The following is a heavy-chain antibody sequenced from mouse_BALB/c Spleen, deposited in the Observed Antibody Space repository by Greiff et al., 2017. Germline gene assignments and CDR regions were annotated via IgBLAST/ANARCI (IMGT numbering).Heavy chain of an antibody. CDR2: ISSGGSYT. V-gene: IGHV5-9-1*01. J-gene: IGHJ3*01. D-gene: IGHD2-3*01. CDR3: ARLDGPAWFAY. Sequence: EVMLVESGGGLVKPGGSLKLSCAASGFTFSSYAMSWVRQTPEKRLEWVATISSGGSYTYYPDSVKGRFTISRDNAKNTLYLQMSSLRSEDTAMYYCARLDGPAWFAYWGQGTLVTVSA. CDR1: GFTFSSYA.